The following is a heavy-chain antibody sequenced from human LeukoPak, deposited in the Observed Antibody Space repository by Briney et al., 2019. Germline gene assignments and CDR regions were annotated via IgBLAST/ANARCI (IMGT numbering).Heavy chain of an antibody. D-gene: IGHD3-9*01. CDR1: GFTFSSYS. J-gene: IGHJ4*02. CDR2: ISSSGAKT. CDR3: ARVGYDILTGYYKGLDY. Sequence: PGGSLRLSCAASGFTFSSYSMNWVRQAPGKGLQWVSSISSSGAKTYYADSVKGRVTISRDNAKNSYYLEMNSLVAEDTALYYCARVGYDILTGYYKGLDYWGQGTLVTVSS. V-gene: IGHV3-21*04.